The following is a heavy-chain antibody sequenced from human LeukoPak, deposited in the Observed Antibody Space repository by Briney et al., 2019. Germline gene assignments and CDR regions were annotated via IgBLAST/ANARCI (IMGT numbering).Heavy chain of an antibody. CDR2: ISGSGGST. D-gene: IGHD2-15*01. CDR1: GFTFSSYA. V-gene: IGHV3-23*01. Sequence: GGSLRLSCAASGFTFSSYAMRWVRQAPGKGLEWVSAISGSGGSTYYADSVKGRFTISRDNSKNTLYLQMNSLRAEDTAVYYCAKGVVVVAATLHFDYWGQGTLVTVSS. J-gene: IGHJ4*02. CDR3: AKGVVVVAATLHFDY.